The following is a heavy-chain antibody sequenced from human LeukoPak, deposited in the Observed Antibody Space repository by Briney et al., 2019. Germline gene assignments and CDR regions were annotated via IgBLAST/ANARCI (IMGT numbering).Heavy chain of an antibody. CDR1: GFTFSSYA. V-gene: IGHV3-23*01. CDR2: ISGSGGST. CDR3: ANSVAGGGY. Sequence: PGGTLRLSCVASGFTFSSYAMSWVRQAPGKGLEWVSAISGSGGSTYYADSVKGRFTISRDNSKNTLYLQMNSLRAEDTAVYYCANSVAGGGYWGQGTLVTVSS. D-gene: IGHD6-19*01. J-gene: IGHJ4*02.